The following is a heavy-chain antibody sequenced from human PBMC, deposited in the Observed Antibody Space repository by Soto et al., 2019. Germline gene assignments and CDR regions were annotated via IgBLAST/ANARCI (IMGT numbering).Heavy chain of an antibody. Sequence: QLQLQESGSGLVKPSQTLSLTCAVSGGSISSGGYSWSWIRQPPAKGLKWIGYIYHSGRTYYNPSLKSRVTISVDRYKNQFSLKLSSVTAADTAVYYCARGSTMVRGVTTGGWFDPWGQGTLVTVSS. CDR1: GGSISSGGYS. D-gene: IGHD3-10*01. CDR3: ARGSTMVRGVTTGGWFDP. CDR2: IYHSGRT. V-gene: IGHV4-30-2*01. J-gene: IGHJ5*02.